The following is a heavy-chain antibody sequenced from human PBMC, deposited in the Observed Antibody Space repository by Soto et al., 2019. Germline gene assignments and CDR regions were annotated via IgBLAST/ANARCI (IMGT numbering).Heavy chain of an antibody. CDR2: IYYSGST. CDR1: GGSISSGDYY. Sequence: SETLSLTCTVSGGSISSGDYYWSWIRQPPGKGLEWIGYIYYSGSTYYNPSLKSRVTISVDTSKNQFSLKLSSVTAADTAVYYCARDRGLLWFGESYNWFDPWGQGTLVTVSS. J-gene: IGHJ5*02. D-gene: IGHD3-10*01. V-gene: IGHV4-30-4*01. CDR3: ARDRGLLWFGESYNWFDP.